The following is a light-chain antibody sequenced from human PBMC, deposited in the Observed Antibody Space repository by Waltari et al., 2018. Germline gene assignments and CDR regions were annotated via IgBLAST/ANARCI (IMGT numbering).Light chain of an antibody. CDR2: AAS. CDR1: QSISSY. V-gene: IGKV1-39*01. Sequence: DIQVTQSPSSLSASVGDRVTITCRASQSISSYLNWYQQKPGKAPNLLIYAASSLQIGVPSRFSGSGSGTDFTLTISSLQPEDFATYYCQQSYSTPWTFGQGTKVEIK. CDR3: QQSYSTPWT. J-gene: IGKJ1*01.